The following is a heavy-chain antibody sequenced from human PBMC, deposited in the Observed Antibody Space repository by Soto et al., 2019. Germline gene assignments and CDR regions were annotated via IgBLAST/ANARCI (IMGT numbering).Heavy chain of an antibody. V-gene: IGHV4-59*01. J-gene: IGHJ4*02. D-gene: IGHD6-19*01. Sequence: SETLSLTCSVSGVSISSYFWSWIRQPPGRGLEWIGYTYHRGSTNYSPSLKSRVAISLDTSENQFSLKVSSVTAADTAVYYCVKTRPIGQWLVLAAFDYWGQGTLVTVSS. CDR2: TYHRGST. CDR3: VKTRPIGQWLVLAAFDY. CDR1: GVSISSYF.